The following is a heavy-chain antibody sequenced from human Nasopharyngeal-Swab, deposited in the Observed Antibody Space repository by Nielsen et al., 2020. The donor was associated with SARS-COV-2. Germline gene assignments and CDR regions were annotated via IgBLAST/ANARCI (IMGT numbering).Heavy chain of an antibody. D-gene: IGHD6-19*01. CDR2: ISYDGSNK. CDR3: ARDLGNEQWLVQWVDY. Sequence: GESLKISCAASGFTFSSYAMHWVRQAPGKGLEWVAVISYDGSNKYYADSVKGRFTISRDNSKNTLYLQMNSLRAEDTAVYYCARDLGNEQWLVQWVDYRGQGTLVTVSS. V-gene: IGHV3-30-3*01. J-gene: IGHJ4*02. CDR1: GFTFSSYA.